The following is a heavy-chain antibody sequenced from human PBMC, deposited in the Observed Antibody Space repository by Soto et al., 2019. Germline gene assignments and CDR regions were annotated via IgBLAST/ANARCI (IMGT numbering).Heavy chain of an antibody. D-gene: IGHD3-3*01. CDR1: GYTFTSYG. V-gene: IGHV1-18*01. CDR3: VRVGPGADFWSGYYNFDY. CDR2: ISAYNGNT. Sequence: QVQLVQSGAEVKKPGASVKVSCKASGYTFTSYGISWVRQAPGQGLEWMGWISAYNGNTNYAQKLQGRVTMTTDTYTSTAYMELRSLRSDDTAVYYSVRVGPGADFWSGYYNFDYWGQGTLVTVSS. J-gene: IGHJ4*02.